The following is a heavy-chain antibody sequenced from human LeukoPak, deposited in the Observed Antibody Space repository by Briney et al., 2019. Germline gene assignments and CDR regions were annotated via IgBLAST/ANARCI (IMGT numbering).Heavy chain of an antibody. Sequence: GASVKVSCKVSGYTLTELSMHWVRQAPGRGLEWMGGFDPEDGETIYAQKFQGRVTMTEDISTDTAYMELSSLRSEDTAVYYCATGRTMVRGDVFDYWGQGTLVTVSS. CDR3: ATGRTMVRGDVFDY. J-gene: IGHJ4*02. CDR2: FDPEDGET. V-gene: IGHV1-24*01. CDR1: GYTLTELS. D-gene: IGHD3-10*01.